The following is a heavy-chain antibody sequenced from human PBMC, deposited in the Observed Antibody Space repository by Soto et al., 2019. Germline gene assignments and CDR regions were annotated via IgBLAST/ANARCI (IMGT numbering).Heavy chain of an antibody. J-gene: IGHJ6*02. CDR3: ARNWNPFYYYGLDV. V-gene: IGHV4-59*12. CDR2: IYYSGST. D-gene: IGHD1-1*01. CDR1: GGSISSYY. Sequence: SETLSLTCTVSGGSISSYYWSWIRQPPGKGLEWIGYIYYSGSTNYNPSLKSRLTISINTSKNHFSLNLTSVTAADTAVYFCARNWNPFYYYGLDVWGQGTTVTVSS.